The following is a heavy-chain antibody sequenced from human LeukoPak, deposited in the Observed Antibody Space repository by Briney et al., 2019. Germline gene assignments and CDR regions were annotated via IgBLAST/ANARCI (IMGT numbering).Heavy chain of an antibody. CDR1: GFTFSSYA. V-gene: IGHV3-23*01. CDR2: TSGSGGST. Sequence: GGSLRLSCAASGFTFSSYAMSWVRQAPGKGLKWVSATSGSGGSTYYADSVKGRFTISRDNSKNTLYLQMNSLRAEDTAVYYCAKGWGGYYYYYMDVWGKGTTVTVSS. CDR3: AKGWGGYYYYYMDV. D-gene: IGHD2-21*01. J-gene: IGHJ6*03.